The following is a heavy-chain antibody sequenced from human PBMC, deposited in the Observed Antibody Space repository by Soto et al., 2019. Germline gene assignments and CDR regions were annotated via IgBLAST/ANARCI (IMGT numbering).Heavy chain of an antibody. CDR2: MSGSSSTT. CDR1: GLTFSNYA. V-gene: IGHV3-23*01. CDR3: AKNQERELPRVTDF. Sequence: GGSLRLSCATSGLTFSNYAMSWVRQAPGGGLEWVSSMSGSSSTTYYADSVRGRFTISRDRSKNTLYLQMSSLRAEDTALYYCAKNQERELPRVTDFWGQGTLVTVSS. J-gene: IGHJ4*02. D-gene: IGHD1-7*01.